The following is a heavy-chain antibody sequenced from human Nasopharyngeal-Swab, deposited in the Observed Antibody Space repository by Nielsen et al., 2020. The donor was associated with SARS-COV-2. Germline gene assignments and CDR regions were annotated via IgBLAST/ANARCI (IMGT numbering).Heavy chain of an antibody. V-gene: IGHV4-30-4*01. J-gene: IGHJ2*01. CDR2: IYYSGST. CDR1: GGSISSGDYY. Sequence: SETLSLTCTFSGGSISSGDYYWSWIRQPPGKGLEWLGYIYYSGSTYYNPSLKSRITMSVDTSKNQFSLKLSSVTAADTAVYYCASNRYYYDSSGYYYWYFDLWGRGTLVTVSS. D-gene: IGHD3-22*01. CDR3: ASNRYYYDSSGYYYWYFDL.